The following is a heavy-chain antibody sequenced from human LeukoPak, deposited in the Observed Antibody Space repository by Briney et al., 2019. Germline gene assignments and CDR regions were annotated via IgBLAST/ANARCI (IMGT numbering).Heavy chain of an antibody. Sequence: SETLSLTCAVYGGSFSGYYWSWIRQPPGKGLEWIGEINHSGSTNYNPSLKSRVTISVDTSKNQFSLKLSSVTAADTAVYYCARVRAPAGDYVWGSYRSFNYFDYWGQGTLVTVTS. D-gene: IGHD3-16*02. CDR1: GGSFSGYY. CDR3: ARVRAPAGDYVWGSYRSFNYFDY. J-gene: IGHJ4*02. CDR2: INHSGST. V-gene: IGHV4-34*01.